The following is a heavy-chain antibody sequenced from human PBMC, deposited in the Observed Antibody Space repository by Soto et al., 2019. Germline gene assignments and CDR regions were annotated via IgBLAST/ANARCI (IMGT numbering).Heavy chain of an antibody. Sequence: GASVQFSCKASGYSFTSYGLSSVQQAPAQGLEWMGWVSDKNGNTNDAQKLQGRVTMTTDTSTRTVYMELRSLRSVYTVVYYCARERNYECFDPWGQGTLVTVSS. CDR1: GYSFTSYG. J-gene: IGHJ5*02. D-gene: IGHD1-7*01. CDR2: VSDKNGNT. V-gene: IGHV1-18*01. CDR3: ARERNYECFDP.